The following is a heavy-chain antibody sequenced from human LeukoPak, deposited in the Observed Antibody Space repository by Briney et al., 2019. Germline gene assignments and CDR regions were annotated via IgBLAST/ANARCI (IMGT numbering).Heavy chain of an antibody. CDR1: GFTFSTYA. J-gene: IGHJ4*02. CDR3: AKDLYGPGTYFDY. D-gene: IGHD3-10*01. V-gene: IGHV3-23*01. CDR2: ISGGGDGT. Sequence: EGSLRLSCAASGFTFSTYAMTWVRQAPGKGLEWVSTISGGGDGTHYADSVKGRFSISRDNSKNTLYLQMNSLRVEDTAVYYCAKDLYGPGTYFDYWGQGTLVTVSS.